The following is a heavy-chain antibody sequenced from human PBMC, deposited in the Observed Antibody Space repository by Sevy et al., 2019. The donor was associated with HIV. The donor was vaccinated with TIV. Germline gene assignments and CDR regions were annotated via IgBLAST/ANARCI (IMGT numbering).Heavy chain of an antibody. J-gene: IGHJ4*02. CDR3: AKDREGSYYYFAS. Sequence: GGSLRLSCAASGFTFSTYAMTWVRQAPGKGLEWVSVISGSGGTTYYSDSVKGRFTISRDNSKNTIYLQMNSLRAEDTAVYYCAKDREGSYYYFASWGQGTLVTVSS. D-gene: IGHD1-26*01. CDR2: ISGSGGTT. V-gene: IGHV3-23*01. CDR1: GFTFSTYA.